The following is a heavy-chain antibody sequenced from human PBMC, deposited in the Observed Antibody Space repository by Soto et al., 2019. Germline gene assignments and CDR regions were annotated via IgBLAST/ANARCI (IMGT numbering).Heavy chain of an antibody. CDR2: IYYSGST. V-gene: IGHV4-30-4*01. CDR1: GGSISSGDYY. D-gene: IGHD3-10*01. Sequence: PSETLSLTCTVSGGSISSGDYYWSWIRQPPGKGLEWIGYIYYSGSTYYNPSLKSRVTISVDTSKNHFSLKPSSVTAADTAVYYCATIKLGSNRLDYWGQGTLVTV. CDR3: ATIKLGSNRLDY. J-gene: IGHJ4*02.